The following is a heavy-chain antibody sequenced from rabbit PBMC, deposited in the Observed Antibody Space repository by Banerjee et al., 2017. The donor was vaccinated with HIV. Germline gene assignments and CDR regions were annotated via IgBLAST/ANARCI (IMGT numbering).Heavy chain of an antibody. J-gene: IGHJ6*01. V-gene: IGHV1S45*01. CDR1: GFDFSNNVL. D-gene: IGHD1-1*01. CDR2: IYGGSSGST. Sequence: QEQLVESGGGLVQPEGSLTLTCKASGFDFSNNVLCWFRQAPGKGLEWIGTIYGGSSGSTYHASWAKGRFTISKTSSTTVTLQMTSLTAADTATYFCARDVANEFDYYRGYGMDLWGPGTLVTVS. CDR3: ARDVANEFDYYRGYGMDL.